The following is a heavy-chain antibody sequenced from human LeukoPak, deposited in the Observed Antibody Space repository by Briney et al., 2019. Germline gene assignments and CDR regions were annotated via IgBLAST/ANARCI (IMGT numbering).Heavy chain of an antibody. J-gene: IGHJ3*02. CDR1: GFIFSNYW. V-gene: IGHV3-23*01. CDR2: LTDSGGTT. D-gene: IGHD5-24*01. Sequence: GGSLRLSCAASGFIFSNYWMGWVRQAPGKRPEWVSSLTDSGGTTYYVDSVKGRFTISRDNSKNTLYLHMNSLRAEDTAMYYCAKKRDAFDIWGQGTVVAVSS. CDR3: AKKRDAFDI.